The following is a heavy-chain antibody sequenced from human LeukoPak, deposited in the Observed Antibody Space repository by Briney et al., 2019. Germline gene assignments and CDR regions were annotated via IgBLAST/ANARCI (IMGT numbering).Heavy chain of an antibody. D-gene: IGHD3-22*01. V-gene: IGHV3-23*01. CDR2: ISGSGGST. CDR3: AAVDYYDSSGYLT. Sequence: PGGSLRLSCAASGFTFSSYAMSWVRQAPGKGLERVSAISGSGGSTYYADSVKGRFTISRDNSKNTLYLQMNGLRAEDTAVYYCAAVDYYDSSGYLTWGQGTLVTVSS. J-gene: IGHJ4*02. CDR1: GFTFSSYA.